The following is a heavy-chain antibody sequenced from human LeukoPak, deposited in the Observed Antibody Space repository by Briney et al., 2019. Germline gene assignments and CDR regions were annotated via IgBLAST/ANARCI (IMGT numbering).Heavy chain of an antibody. CDR2: INPSGGST. Sequence: ASVKVSCKASGYTFTSYYMHWVRQAPGQGLEWMGIINPSGGSTSYAQKFQGRVTMTRDTSTSTVYMELSSLRSEDTAVYYCAREFVLTMADYYGMDVWGQGTTVTVSS. CDR1: GYTFTSYY. J-gene: IGHJ6*02. D-gene: IGHD5-24*01. V-gene: IGHV1-46*01. CDR3: AREFVLTMADYYGMDV.